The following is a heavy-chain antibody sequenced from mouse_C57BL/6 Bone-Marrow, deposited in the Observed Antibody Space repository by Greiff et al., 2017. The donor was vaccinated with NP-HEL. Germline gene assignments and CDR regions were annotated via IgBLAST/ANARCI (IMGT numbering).Heavy chain of an antibody. J-gene: IGHJ2*01. CDR3: ARHYYGSSWYYFDY. Sequence: QVQLQQSGAELVRPGASVKLSCKASGYTFTDYYINWVKQRPGQGLEWIARIYPGSGNTYYNEKFKGKATLTAEKSSSTAYMQLSSLTSEDSAVYFCARHYYGSSWYYFDYWGQGTTLTVSS. CDR2: IYPGSGNT. D-gene: IGHD1-1*01. V-gene: IGHV1-76*01. CDR1: GYTFTDYY.